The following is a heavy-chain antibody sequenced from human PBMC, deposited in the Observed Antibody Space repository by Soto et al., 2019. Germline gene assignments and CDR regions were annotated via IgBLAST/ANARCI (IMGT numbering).Heavy chain of an antibody. D-gene: IGHD1-26*01. CDR3: ARRSSGGSSIFDY. V-gene: IGHV1-69*13. CDR2: IIPIFCTA. Sequence: SVKVSCKASGGTFSSYAISWVRQAPGQGLEWMGGIIPIFCTANYAQKFQGRVTITADESTSTAYMELSSLRSEDTAVYYCARRSSGGSSIFDYWGQGTLVTSPQ. J-gene: IGHJ4*02. CDR1: GGTFSSYA.